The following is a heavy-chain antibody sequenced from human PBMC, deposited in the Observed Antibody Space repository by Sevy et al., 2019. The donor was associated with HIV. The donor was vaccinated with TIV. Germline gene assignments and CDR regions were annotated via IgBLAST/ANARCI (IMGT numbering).Heavy chain of an antibody. CDR1: GGSISSYY. J-gene: IGHJ3*02. D-gene: IGHD1-26*01. Sequence: SETLSLTCTVSGGSISSYYWSWIRQPAGKGLEWIGRIYTSGSTNYNPSLKSRVTMSVDTSKNQFSLKLSSVTAADTAVYYCARDLRIVGARNDAFDIWGQGTMVTVS. V-gene: IGHV4-4*07. CDR3: ARDLRIVGARNDAFDI. CDR2: IYTSGST.